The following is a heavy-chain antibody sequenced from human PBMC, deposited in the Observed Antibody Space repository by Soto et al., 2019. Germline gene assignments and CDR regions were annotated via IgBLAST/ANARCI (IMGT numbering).Heavy chain of an antibody. D-gene: IGHD3-22*01. Sequence: LSLTCPVSGGSISSYYWSWIRQPPGKGLEWIGYIYYSGSTNYNPSLKSRVTISVDTSKNQFSLKLSSVTAADTAVYYCARTTSYYYDSSAPIPFFFFDYWGQGTLVTVSS. V-gene: IGHV4-59*01. J-gene: IGHJ4*02. CDR2: IYYSGST. CDR1: GGSISSYY. CDR3: ARTTSYYYDSSAPIPFFFFDY.